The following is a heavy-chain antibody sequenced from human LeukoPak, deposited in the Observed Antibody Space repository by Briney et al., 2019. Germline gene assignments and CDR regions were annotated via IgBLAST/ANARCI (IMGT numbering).Heavy chain of an antibody. V-gene: IGHV4-59*08. Sequence: SETLSLTCTVSGGSICTYYWSWIRQPPGKGLEWIGYIYYSGSTNYNPSLKSRVTTSVDTSKNQFSLKLSSVTAADTAVYYCARTDSSGYYYWFDPWGQGTLVTVSS. CDR2: IYYSGST. D-gene: IGHD3-22*01. CDR3: ARTDSSGYYYWFDP. J-gene: IGHJ5*02. CDR1: GGSICTYY.